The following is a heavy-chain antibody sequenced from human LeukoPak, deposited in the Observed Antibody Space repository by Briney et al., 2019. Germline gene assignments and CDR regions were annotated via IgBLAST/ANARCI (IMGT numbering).Heavy chain of an antibody. CDR3: ARGGNWNSYYFDY. Sequence: PSETLSLTCTVSGGSISSGDYCWSWIRQPPRKGLGWIGYIYYSGSAYYNPPLKSRVTRSVDTSTNQFSLKRSSVTAADTAVYYCARGGNWNSYYFDYWGQGTLVTVSS. CDR1: GGSISSGDYC. V-gene: IGHV4-30-4*01. J-gene: IGHJ4*02. CDR2: IYYSGSA. D-gene: IGHD1-1*01.